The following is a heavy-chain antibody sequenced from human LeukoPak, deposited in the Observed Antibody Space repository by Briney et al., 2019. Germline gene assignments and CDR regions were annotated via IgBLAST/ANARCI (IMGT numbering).Heavy chain of an antibody. CDR1: GGSFSGYY. J-gene: IGHJ5*02. D-gene: IGHD3-3*01. Sequence: SETLSLTCAVYGGSFSGYYWSWIRQPPGKGLEWIGEINHSGNTNYNPSLKSRVTISVDTSKNQFSLKLSSVTAADTAVYYCARGTPYYDFWSGYYVFWFDPWGQGTLVTVSS. CDR2: INHSGNT. V-gene: IGHV4-34*01. CDR3: ARGTPYYDFWSGYYVFWFDP.